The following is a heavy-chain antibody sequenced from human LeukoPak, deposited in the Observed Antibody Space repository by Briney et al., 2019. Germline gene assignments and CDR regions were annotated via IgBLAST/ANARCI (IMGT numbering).Heavy chain of an antibody. CDR1: GFAFSTYS. J-gene: IGHJ4*02. CDR2: IRSDSTII. V-gene: IGHV3-48*01. CDR3: AGNGALGDCSGGSCPLDY. Sequence: GGSLRLSCAASGFAFSTYSMDWLRQAPGKGLEWVSYIRSDSTIIHYADSVKGRFTMSRDNGKNSLYLQMNSLRPEDTAVYYCAGNGALGDCSGGSCPLDYRGQGTLVSVSS. D-gene: IGHD2-15*01.